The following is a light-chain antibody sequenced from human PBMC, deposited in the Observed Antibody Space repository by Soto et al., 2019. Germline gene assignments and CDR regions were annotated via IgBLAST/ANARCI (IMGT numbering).Light chain of an antibody. Sequence: AMQLTQSPSSLSASVVDILTVSCLGSRDIRNSLAWYQHAPGKDPKVLIYGASILHSGVPPRFSGGGSGTEFTLTISSLQSEDSAIYYCQQYKSWPPITFGQGTRLEIK. CDR1: RDIRNS. CDR3: QQYKSWPPIT. J-gene: IGKJ5*01. CDR2: GAS. V-gene: IGKV1-13*02.